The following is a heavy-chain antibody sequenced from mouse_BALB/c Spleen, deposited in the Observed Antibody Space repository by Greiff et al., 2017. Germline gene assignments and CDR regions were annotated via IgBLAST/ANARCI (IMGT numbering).Heavy chain of an antibody. V-gene: IGHV1-18*01. J-gene: IGHJ4*01. CDR3: ARPLRFYAMDY. D-gene: IGHD1-1*01. CDR2: INPNNGGT. Sequence: EVQLQQSGPELVKPGASVKIPCKASGYTFTDYNMDWVKQSHGKSLEWIGDINPNNGGTIYNQKFKGKATLTVDKSSSTAYMELRSLTSEDTAVYYCARPLRFYAMDYWGQGTSVTVSS. CDR1: GYTFTDYN.